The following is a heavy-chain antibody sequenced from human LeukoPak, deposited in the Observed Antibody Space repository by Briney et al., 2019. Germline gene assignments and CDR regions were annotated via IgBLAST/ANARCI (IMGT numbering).Heavy chain of an antibody. V-gene: IGHV4-59*12. J-gene: IGHJ4*02. CDR3: ARGPMVRGVITPFDY. D-gene: IGHD3-10*01. CDR1: GGSISSYY. Sequence: SETLSLTCTVSGGSISSYYWSWIRQPPGNGLEWIGFIYHSGSTHFNPSLETRVTILVDRSKNQFSLKVNSVTAADTAVYYCARGPMVRGVITPFDYWGQGILVTVSS. CDR2: IYHSGST.